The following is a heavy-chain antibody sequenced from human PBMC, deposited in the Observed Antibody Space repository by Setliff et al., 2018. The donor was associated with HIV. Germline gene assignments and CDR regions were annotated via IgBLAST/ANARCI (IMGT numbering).Heavy chain of an antibody. V-gene: IGHV3-30*01. J-gene: IGHJ6*03. D-gene: IGHD1-26*01. CDR3: ARGPNRYSGTYSYYYYMDV. Sequence: LRLSCVASGFTFSNYAMHWVRQAPGKGLEWVTVISYDESNKYYGDSVKGRFTISRDNSKNTLYLQMNSLRAEDTAVYYCARGPNRYSGTYSYYYYMDVWGKGTTVTVSS. CDR1: GFTFSNYA. CDR2: ISYDESNK.